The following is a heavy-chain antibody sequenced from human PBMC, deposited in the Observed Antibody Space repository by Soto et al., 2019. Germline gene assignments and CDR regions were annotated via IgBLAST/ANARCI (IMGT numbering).Heavy chain of an antibody. Sequence: SETLSLTCAVYGGSFSGYYWSWIRQPPGKGLEWIGEIHDSGSTNYNPSLKSRLIISVDTSRNQFSLKLSSVTAADTAVYYCARDDPGVSSSWYVRYYYYGMDVWGQGTTVTVSS. J-gene: IGHJ6*02. CDR2: IHDSGST. D-gene: IGHD6-13*01. CDR3: ARDDPGVSSSWYVRYYYYGMDV. CDR1: GGSFSGYY. V-gene: IGHV4-34*01.